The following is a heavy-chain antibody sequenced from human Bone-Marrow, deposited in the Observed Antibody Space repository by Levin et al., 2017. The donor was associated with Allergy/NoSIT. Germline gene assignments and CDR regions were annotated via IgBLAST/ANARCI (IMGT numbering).Heavy chain of an antibody. Sequence: PGESLKISCAASGITFSNYNVNWVRLAPGKGLEWVSYISSSSSTIYYADSVKGRFTISRDNAKNSLYLQMNSLRDEDTAVYYRAGPGGYSFGWYFDLWGRGTLVTVSS. CDR3: AGPGGYSFGWYFDL. CDR1: GITFSNYN. J-gene: IGHJ2*01. CDR2: ISSSSSTI. D-gene: IGHD5-18*01. V-gene: IGHV3-48*02.